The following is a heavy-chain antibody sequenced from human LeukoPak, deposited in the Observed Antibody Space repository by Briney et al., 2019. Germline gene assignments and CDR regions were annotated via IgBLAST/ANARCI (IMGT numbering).Heavy chain of an antibody. CDR2: IYYSGST. Sequence: NSSETLSLTCTVSGGSISSYYWSWIRQPPGKGLEWIGYIYYSGSTNYNPSLKSRVTISLDTSKNQFSLKLSSVTAADTAVYYCARGRDGYNGDYFDYWGQGTLVTVSS. J-gene: IGHJ4*02. V-gene: IGHV4-59*01. D-gene: IGHD5-24*01. CDR3: ARGRDGYNGDYFDY. CDR1: GGSISSYY.